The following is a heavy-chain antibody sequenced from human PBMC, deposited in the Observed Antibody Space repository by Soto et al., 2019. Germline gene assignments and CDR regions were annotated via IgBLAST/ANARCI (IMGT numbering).Heavy chain of an antibody. Sequence: LGESLKISCKGSGYSFTNHWIGWVRQMPGKGLEWMGIIYPGDSDTKYSPSFQGQVTFSADKSISTAYLQWSSLKASDSAMYYCARRGGSRNNKYGSFHMGVWGQGTSVTVYS. J-gene: IGHJ6*02. V-gene: IGHV5-51*01. CDR3: ARRGGSRNNKYGSFHMGV. CDR1: GYSFTNHW. CDR2: IYPGDSDT. D-gene: IGHD1-1*01.